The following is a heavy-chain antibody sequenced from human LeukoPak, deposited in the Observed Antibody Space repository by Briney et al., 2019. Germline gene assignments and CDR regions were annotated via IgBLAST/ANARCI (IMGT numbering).Heavy chain of an antibody. CDR3: ARELMYSGSDYTHELGD. V-gene: IGHV1-3*01. J-gene: IGHJ4*02. CDR2: INAGNGNT. D-gene: IGHD1-26*01. Sequence: GASVKVSCKASGYTFTSYAMHWVRQAPGQRLEWMGWINAGNGNTKYSQKLQGRVTITRDTSASTAYMELSSLRSEDTAVYYCARELMYSGSDYTHELGDWGQGTLVTVSS. CDR1: GYTFTSYA.